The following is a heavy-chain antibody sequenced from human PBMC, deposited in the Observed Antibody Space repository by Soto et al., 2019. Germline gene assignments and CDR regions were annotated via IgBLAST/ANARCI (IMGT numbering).Heavy chain of an antibody. CDR3: ARDVSGDDDY. CDR2: MNPNSGNT. CDR1: GYTFPSYD. D-gene: IGHD6-25*01. Sequence: AGVNVSCKPSGYTFPSYDINGVRQATGQGREWMGWMNPNSGNTGYAQKFQGRVTMTRNTSISTAYMELSSLRSEDTAVYYCARDVSGDDDYWGQGTLVTVSS. V-gene: IGHV1-8*01. J-gene: IGHJ4*02.